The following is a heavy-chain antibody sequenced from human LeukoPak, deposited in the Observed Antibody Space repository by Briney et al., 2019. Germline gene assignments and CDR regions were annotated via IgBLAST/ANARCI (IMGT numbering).Heavy chain of an antibody. D-gene: IGHD3-16*02. Sequence: GGSLRLSCAASGFTLSSYAMTWVRQAPGKGLEWVSAICASGGSTYYADSVKGRFTISRDNSKNTLYLQMNSLRAEDTAVYYCARTSYVWGSYRYSSLVDYWGQGTLVTVSS. CDR2: ICASGGST. V-gene: IGHV3-23*01. J-gene: IGHJ4*02. CDR1: GFTLSSYA. CDR3: ARTSYVWGSYRYSSLVDY.